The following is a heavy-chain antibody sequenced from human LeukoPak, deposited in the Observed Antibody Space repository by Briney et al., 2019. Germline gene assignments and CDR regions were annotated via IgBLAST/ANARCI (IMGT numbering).Heavy chain of an antibody. D-gene: IGHD4-17*01. CDR3: ARASRTYFGDYLYYFDS. Sequence: ASVKVSCKASGYTFSNYDINWVRQATGQGLEWMGWMNPKSGNTGYAQSFQGRVTMTRNSSITTSYMELSSLRSEDTAVYYCARASRTYFGDYLYYFDSWGQGTLVTVSS. CDR1: GYTFSNYD. J-gene: IGHJ4*02. CDR2: MNPKSGNT. V-gene: IGHV1-8*01.